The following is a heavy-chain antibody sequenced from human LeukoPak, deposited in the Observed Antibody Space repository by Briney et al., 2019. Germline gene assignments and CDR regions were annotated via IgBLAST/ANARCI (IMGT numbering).Heavy chain of an antibody. CDR2: IKQDGTTK. V-gene: IGHV3-7*01. Sequence: PGGSLRLSCAASGFTFSASWMSWVRQAPGKGLEWVANIKQDGTTKYYVDSVKGRFTISRDNAKNSLYLQMNSLRAEDTAVYYCMRDIPWVRQQIGDALGYWGQGTLVTVSS. J-gene: IGHJ4*02. CDR3: MRDIPWVRQQIGDALGY. D-gene: IGHD3-10*01. CDR1: GFTFSASW.